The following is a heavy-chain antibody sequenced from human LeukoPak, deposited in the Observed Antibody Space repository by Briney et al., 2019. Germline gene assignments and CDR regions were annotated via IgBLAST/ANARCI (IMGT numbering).Heavy chain of an antibody. V-gene: IGHV4-4*07. J-gene: IGHJ5*02. CDR2: MYTDGDT. CDR3: ARGGTIVVVVAATPRVNWFDP. Sequence: SETLSLTCDVSGASISGYWWSWIRQPAGKGLEWIGRMYTDGDTNYNPALKSRVTVSVDTSKNLFSLKLISVTAADTAVYYCARGGTIVVVVAATPRVNWFDPWGQGTLVTVSS. CDR1: GASISGYW. D-gene: IGHD2-15*01.